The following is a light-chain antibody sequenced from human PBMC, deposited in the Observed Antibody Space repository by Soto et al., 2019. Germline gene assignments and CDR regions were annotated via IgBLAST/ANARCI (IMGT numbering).Light chain of an antibody. CDR2: WGS. J-gene: IGKJ3*01. V-gene: IGKV2-28*01. CDR1: QSLLHSNGYDY. Sequence: EIVLTQSPLSLPVTPGEPASISCGSSQSLLHSNGYDYLDWYLQKPGQSPQLLIYWGSNRASGVPDRFSGSGSGTDFTLKISRVEAEDVGVYYCMQALQTPLTFGPGTKVDIK. CDR3: MQALQTPLT.